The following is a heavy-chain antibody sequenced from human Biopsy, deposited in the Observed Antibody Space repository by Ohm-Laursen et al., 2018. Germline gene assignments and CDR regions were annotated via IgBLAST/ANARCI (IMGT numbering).Heavy chain of an antibody. CDR1: GGSISSNY. J-gene: IGHJ3*01. V-gene: IGHV4-59*12. CDR3: ARHFYDNFGPTPFDAFDL. CDR2: INDNGNT. Sequence: GTLSLTCDVSGGSISSNYWSWIRQPPGKGLEWIGYINDNGNTNYNPSLKSRVTISVDTSMNQFSLKLKSVTAADTALYFCARHFYDNFGPTPFDAFDLWGQGTLVTVSA. D-gene: IGHD3-22*01.